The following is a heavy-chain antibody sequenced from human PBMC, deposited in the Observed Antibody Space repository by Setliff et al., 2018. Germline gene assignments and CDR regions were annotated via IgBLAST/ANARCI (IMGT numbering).Heavy chain of an antibody. Sequence: ASVKVSCKASGYTFISYDINWVRQAPGQGLERMGWMNPKNGDTGYAQKFQGRINMTRDTSISTAYMGVSSLRSDDTAVYYCARVYTFTIPPDYWGQGTLVTVSS. CDR2: MNPKNGDT. V-gene: IGHV1-8*02. CDR3: ARVYTFTIPPDY. D-gene: IGHD2-21*01. CDR1: GYTFISYD. J-gene: IGHJ4*02.